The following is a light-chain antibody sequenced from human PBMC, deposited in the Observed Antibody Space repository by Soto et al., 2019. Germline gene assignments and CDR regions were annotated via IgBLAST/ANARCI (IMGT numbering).Light chain of an antibody. Sequence: QSALTQPASVSGSPGQSITISCTGTSSDVGGYNFVSWYQQHPGKAPKLMIYEVSNRPSGVSNRFSGSKSGNTASLTISGLQAEDEADYYCSSYTSSYTLGDFGTGTKLTVL. V-gene: IGLV2-14*01. J-gene: IGLJ1*01. CDR1: SSDVGGYNF. CDR3: SSYTSSYTLGD. CDR2: EVS.